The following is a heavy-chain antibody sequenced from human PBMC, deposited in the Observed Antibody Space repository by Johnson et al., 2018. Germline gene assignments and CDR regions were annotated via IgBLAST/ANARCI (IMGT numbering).Heavy chain of an antibody. D-gene: IGHD6-6*01. J-gene: IGHJ6*03. V-gene: IGHV4-59*01. CDR1: GGSISSYY. Sequence: QLQESGPGLVKPSESLSLTCTVSGGSISSYYWSWIRQPPGKGLEWIGLIYYSGSPNYNPSLKSRVTISVDTSKNQFSLKLISVSPADTAVYYGAKVKAALPTYYYYMDVWGKGTTVTVSS. CDR2: IYYSGSP. CDR3: AKVKAALPTYYYYMDV.